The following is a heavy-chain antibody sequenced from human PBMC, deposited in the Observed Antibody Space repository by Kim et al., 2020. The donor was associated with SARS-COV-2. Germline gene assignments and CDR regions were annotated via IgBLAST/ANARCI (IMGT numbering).Heavy chain of an antibody. D-gene: IGHD6-13*01. CDR1: GFTFSSYA. Sequence: GGSLRLSCAASGFTFSSYAMSWVRQAPGKGLEWVSVIYSGGSSTYYADSVKGRFTISRDNSKNTLYLQMNSLRAEDTAVYYCARPRIAGLRGPLDYWGQGTLVTVSS. J-gene: IGHJ4*02. CDR3: ARPRIAGLRGPLDY. CDR2: IYSGGSST. V-gene: IGHV3-23*03.